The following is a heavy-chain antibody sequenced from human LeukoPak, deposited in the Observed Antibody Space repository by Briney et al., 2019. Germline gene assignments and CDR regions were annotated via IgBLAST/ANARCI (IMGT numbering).Heavy chain of an antibody. Sequence: GGSLRLSCAATGFSFTTYWTHWVRQAPGKELVWVSRINSDGSTTTYADSVKGRFTISRDNAKNTLYLQMNSLRAEDTALYFCASASGTYSPFDYWGQGTLVTVSS. CDR2: INSDGSTT. J-gene: IGHJ4*02. CDR1: GFSFTTYW. CDR3: ASASGTYSPFDY. V-gene: IGHV3-74*01. D-gene: IGHD3-10*01.